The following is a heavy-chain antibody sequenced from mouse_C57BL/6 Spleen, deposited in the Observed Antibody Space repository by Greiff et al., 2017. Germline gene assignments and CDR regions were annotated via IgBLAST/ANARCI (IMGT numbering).Heavy chain of an antibody. J-gene: IGHJ2*01. Sequence: VQLQQSGAELVKPGASVKMSCKASGYTFTSYWITWVKQRPGQGLEWIGDIYPGSGSTNYNEKFKSKATLTVDTSSSTAYMQLSSLTSEDSAVYYCAYYSNYGDYFDYWGQGTTLTVSS. CDR3: AYYSNYGDYFDY. CDR2: IYPGSGST. CDR1: GYTFTSYW. D-gene: IGHD2-5*01. V-gene: IGHV1-55*01.